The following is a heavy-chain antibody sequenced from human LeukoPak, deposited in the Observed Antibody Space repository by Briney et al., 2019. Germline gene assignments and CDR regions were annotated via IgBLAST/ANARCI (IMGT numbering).Heavy chain of an antibody. CDR1: GFTVSSNY. Sequence: PGGSLRLSCAASGFTVSSNYMSWVRQAPGKGLEWVSVIYSGGSTYYADSVKGRFTISRDNSKNTLYLQMNSLRAEDTAVYYCARDLARYSSSWYAPRSDAFDIWGQGTMVTVSS. D-gene: IGHD6-13*01. V-gene: IGHV3-66*01. J-gene: IGHJ3*02. CDR3: ARDLARYSSSWYAPRSDAFDI. CDR2: IYSGGST.